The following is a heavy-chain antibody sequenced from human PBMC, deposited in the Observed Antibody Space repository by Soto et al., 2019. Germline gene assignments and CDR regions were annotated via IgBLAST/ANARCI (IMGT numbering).Heavy chain of an antibody. CDR2: ISYDGSLQ. J-gene: IGHJ4*02. Sequence: QAPLVESGGGVVQPGRSLRLSCAASGFAFSSYDMHWVRQAPGTGLEWVAVISYDGSLQHYADSVKGRFTISRDNSXNMVLLQISSLRAEDTAVYYCVSDRGYGHASVPYSWGQGTLVSVSS. V-gene: IGHV3-30*03. D-gene: IGHD5-18*01. CDR3: VSDRGYGHASVPYS. CDR1: GFAFSSYD.